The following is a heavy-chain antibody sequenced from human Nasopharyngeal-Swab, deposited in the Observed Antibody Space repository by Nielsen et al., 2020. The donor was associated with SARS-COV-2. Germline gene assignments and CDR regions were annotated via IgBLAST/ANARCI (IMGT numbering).Heavy chain of an antibody. D-gene: IGHD1-14*01. Sequence: SETLSLTCTVSGGSISSSSYYWSWIRQPPGKGLEWIGEINHSGSTNYNPSLKSRVTISVDTSKNQFSLKLSSVTAADTAVYYCARGRKVRRYFDYWGQGTLVTVSS. CDR2: INHSGST. CDR1: GGSISSSSYY. J-gene: IGHJ4*02. V-gene: IGHV4-39*01. CDR3: ARGRKVRRYFDY.